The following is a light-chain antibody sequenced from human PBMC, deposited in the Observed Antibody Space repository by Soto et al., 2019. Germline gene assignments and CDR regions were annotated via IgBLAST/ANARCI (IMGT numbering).Light chain of an antibody. Sequence: EIVLTQSPVTLSLSPGERATLSCRASQTVIRNYLAWHQQKPGQTPRLLVYDASNRATGIPARFSGSGYGTDFTLTISSLEPEDFAVYYCQQRSNWPTFGQGTRLEI. CDR2: DAS. V-gene: IGKV3-11*01. J-gene: IGKJ5*01. CDR1: QTVIRNY. CDR3: QQRSNWPT.